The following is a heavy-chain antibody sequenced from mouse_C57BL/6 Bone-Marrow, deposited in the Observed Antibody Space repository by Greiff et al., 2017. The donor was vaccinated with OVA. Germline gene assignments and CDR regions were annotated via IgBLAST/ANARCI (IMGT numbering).Heavy chain of an antibody. CDR3: ARGGTSPFAY. Sequence: VQLQQSGPELVKPGASVKISCKASGYSFTGYYMNWVKQSPEKSLEWIGEINPSTGGTTYNQKLKAKATLTVDKSSSTAYMKLKSLTSEDSAVDYFARGGTSPFAYWGQGTLVTGSA. D-gene: IGHD4-1*01. CDR2: INPSTGGT. CDR1: GYSFTGYY. J-gene: IGHJ3*01. V-gene: IGHV1-42*01.